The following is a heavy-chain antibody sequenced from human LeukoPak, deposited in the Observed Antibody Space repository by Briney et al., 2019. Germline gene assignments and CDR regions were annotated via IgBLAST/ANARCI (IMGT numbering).Heavy chain of an antibody. CDR2: ISSNSNYI. CDR3: ARAPRRLITMVRGAIDY. Sequence: GGSLRLSCAASGFTFSSYSMNWVRQAPGKGLEWVSFISSNSNYIYYADSLKGRFTISRDNAKNSLYLQMNSLRAEDTAVYYCARAPRRLITMVRGAIDYWGQGTLVTVSS. CDR1: GFTFSSYS. J-gene: IGHJ4*02. D-gene: IGHD3-10*01. V-gene: IGHV3-21*01.